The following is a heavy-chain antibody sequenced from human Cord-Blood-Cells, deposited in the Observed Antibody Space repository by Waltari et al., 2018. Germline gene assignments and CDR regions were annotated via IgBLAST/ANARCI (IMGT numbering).Heavy chain of an antibody. D-gene: IGHD3-10*01. Sequence: YYMHWVQQAPGKGLEWMGLVDPEDGETIYAEKFQGRVTITADTSTDTAYMELSSLRSEDTAVYYCATGGGGNWFDPWGQGTLVTVSS. V-gene: IGHV1-69-2*01. CDR3: ATGGGGNWFDP. J-gene: IGHJ5*02. CDR1: YY. CDR2: VDPEDGET.